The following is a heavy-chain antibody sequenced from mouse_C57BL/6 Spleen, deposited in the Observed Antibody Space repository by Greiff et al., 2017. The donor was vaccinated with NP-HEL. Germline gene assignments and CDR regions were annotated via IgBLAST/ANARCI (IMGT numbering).Heavy chain of an antibody. CDR3: ARRLRYGSSYTYYFDY. CDR2: IDPSDSYT. D-gene: IGHD1-1*01. V-gene: IGHV1-50*01. J-gene: IGHJ2*01. Sequence: QVQLQQSGAELVKPGASVKLSCKASGYTFTSYWMQWVKQRPGQGLEWIGEIDPSDSYTNYNQKFKGKATLTVDTSSSTAYMQLSSLTSEDSAVYYCARRLRYGSSYTYYFDYWGQGTTLTVSS. CDR1: GYTFTSYW.